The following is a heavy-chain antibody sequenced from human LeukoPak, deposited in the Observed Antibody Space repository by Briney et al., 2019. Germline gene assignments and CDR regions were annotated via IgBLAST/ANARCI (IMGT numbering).Heavy chain of an antibody. CDR1: AFTFSRYA. J-gene: IGHJ3*02. CDR2: IGGTGATR. V-gene: IGHV3-23*01. Sequence: GGSLRLSCTASAFTFSRYAMSWVRQAPGKGLEWVSGIGGTGATRYYADSVKGRFTISRDNSKNTLYLQMNSLGAEDTAVYYCARGPYNDAFDIWGQGTMVTVSS. CDR3: ARGPYNDAFDI. D-gene: IGHD1-14*01.